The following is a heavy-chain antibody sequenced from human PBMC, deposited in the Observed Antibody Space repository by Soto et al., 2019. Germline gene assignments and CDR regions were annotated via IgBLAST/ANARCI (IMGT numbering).Heavy chain of an antibody. CDR2: IYHSGST. V-gene: IGHV4-38-2*01. D-gene: IGHD3-22*01. CDR3: ARVVSTYYYDSSGYFIIPRNWFDP. Sequence: SETLSVTCAGSGYSISSGYYWGWIRQPPGKGLEWIGSIYHSGSTYYNPSLKSRVTISVDTSKNQFSLKLSSVTAADTAVYYCARVVSTYYYDSSGYFIIPRNWFDPWGQGTLVTVSS. J-gene: IGHJ5*02. CDR1: GYSISSGYY.